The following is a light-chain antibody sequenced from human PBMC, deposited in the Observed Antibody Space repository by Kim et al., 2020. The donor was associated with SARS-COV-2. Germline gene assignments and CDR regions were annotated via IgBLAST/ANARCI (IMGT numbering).Light chain of an antibody. V-gene: IGKV3-20*01. CDR1: QSVNTCC. J-gene: IGKJ4*02. CDR3: QQYNTSPHT. Sequence: SQGERPTLSCRASQSVNTCCLAWYQQKPGQAPKLLIYGASSRAAGIPDRFSGSGSGADFTLTISRLESEDFAVYYCQQYNTSPHTFGGGTNVEIK. CDR2: GAS.